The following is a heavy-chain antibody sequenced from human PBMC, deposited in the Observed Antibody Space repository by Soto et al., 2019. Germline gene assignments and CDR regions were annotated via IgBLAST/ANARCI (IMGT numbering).Heavy chain of an antibody. V-gene: IGHV3-11*01. D-gene: IGHD3-10*01. J-gene: IGHJ4*02. CDR2: ISSSGSTL. Sequence: QVQLVESGGGLVKPGGSLRLSCAASGFTFSAYYMSWIRQAPGKGLEWVSYISSSGSTLYYSDSVKGRFTISRYNAKNSLYLQMNSLRAEDTAVFYCAELHYPGEYLNWCQGTLVTVST. CDR1: GFTFSAYY. CDR3: AELHYPGEYLN.